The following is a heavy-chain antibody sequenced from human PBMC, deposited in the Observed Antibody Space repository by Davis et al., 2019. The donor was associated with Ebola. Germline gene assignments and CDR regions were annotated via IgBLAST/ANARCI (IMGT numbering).Heavy chain of an antibody. Sequence: SVKVSCKASGGTFSSYAISWVRQAPGQGLEWMGRIIPILGIANYAQKFQGRVTITADKSTSTAYMELSSLRSEDTAVYYCARETSYYSRYYYYGMDVWGQGTTVTVSS. D-gene: IGHD4-11*01. CDR2: IIPILGIA. V-gene: IGHV1-69*04. CDR1: GGTFSSYA. J-gene: IGHJ6*02. CDR3: ARETSYYSRYYYYGMDV.